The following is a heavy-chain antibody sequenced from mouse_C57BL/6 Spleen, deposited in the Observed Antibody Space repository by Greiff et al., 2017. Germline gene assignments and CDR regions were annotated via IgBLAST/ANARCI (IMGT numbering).Heavy chain of an antibody. CDR3: ARHGDFDY. V-gene: IGHV5-6*01. CDR2: ISSVGSYP. CDR1: GFTFSSYG. Sequence: EVKLMESGGDLVKPGGSLKLSCAASGFTFSSYGMSWVRQTPYKRLEWVATISSVGSYPYYPDSVKGRFTISRDNAKNTRYLQMSSLKSENTSMYYCARHGDFDYWCQGTTLTVSS. J-gene: IGHJ2*01.